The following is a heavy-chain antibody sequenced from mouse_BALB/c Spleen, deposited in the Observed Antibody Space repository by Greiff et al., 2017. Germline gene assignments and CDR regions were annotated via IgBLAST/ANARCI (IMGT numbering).Heavy chain of an antibody. D-gene: IGHD2-4*01. J-gene: IGHJ4*01. CDR2: ISYSGST. CDR1: GYSITSDYA. CDR3: ATVLSTMITLYAMDY. V-gene: IGHV3-2*02. Sequence: EVQLQQSGPGLVKPSQSLSLTCTVTGYSITSDYAWNWIRQFPGNKLEWMGYISYSGSTSYNPSLKSRISITRDTSKNQFFLQLNSVTTEDTATYYCATVLSTMITLYAMDYWGQGTSVTVSS.